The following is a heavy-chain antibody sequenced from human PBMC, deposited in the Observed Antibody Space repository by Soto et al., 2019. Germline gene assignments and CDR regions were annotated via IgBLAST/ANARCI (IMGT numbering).Heavy chain of an antibody. J-gene: IGHJ4*02. CDR3: ARAGSSSFSPAGY. CDR2: IAYDGSNK. CDR1: GFTFSSYA. D-gene: IGHD6-13*01. V-gene: IGHV3-30-3*01. Sequence: QVQLVESGGGVVQPGRSLRLSCAASGFTFSSYAMHWVRQAPGKGLEWVAVIAYDGSNKYYADSVKGRFTISRDNSKNPLDLQMNSLRAEDTAVYYCARAGSSSFSPAGYWGQGTLVTVSS.